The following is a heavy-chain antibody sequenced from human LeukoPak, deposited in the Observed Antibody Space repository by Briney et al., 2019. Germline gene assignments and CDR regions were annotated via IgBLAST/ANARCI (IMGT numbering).Heavy chain of an antibody. CDR2: ITGSSTKI. V-gene: IGHV3-21*01. Sequence: GGSLRLSCAASGITFSGYTMTWFRQAPGKGLEWVSSITGSSTKIHYADSVKGRFTVSRDNAKNSLYLQMNSLRVEDTAVYYCATGLIGHWGQGTLVTVST. CDR3: ATGLIGH. CDR1: GITFSGYT. J-gene: IGHJ4*02.